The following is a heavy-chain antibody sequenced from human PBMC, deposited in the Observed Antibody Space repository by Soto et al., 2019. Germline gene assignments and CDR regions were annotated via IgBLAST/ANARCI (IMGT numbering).Heavy chain of an antibody. CDR3: ARLNWDGGY. J-gene: IGHJ4*02. V-gene: IGHV4-31*03. Sequence: QMQLQESGPGLVKPSQTLSLTCTVSGGSISSGGYYWSWIRQHPGKGLEWIGYIYYSGSTFYNPSLKTRFTMSVDTSKNQFSLKLSSVTAADTAMYYCARLNWDGGYWGQGTLVTVSS. CDR1: GGSISSGGYY. D-gene: IGHD1-20*01. CDR2: IYYSGST.